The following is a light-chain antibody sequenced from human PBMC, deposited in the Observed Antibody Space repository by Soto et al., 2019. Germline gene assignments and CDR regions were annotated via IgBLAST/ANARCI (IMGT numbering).Light chain of an antibody. J-gene: IGKJ5*01. CDR3: QQYNNWLPIT. V-gene: IGKV3-15*01. CDR2: GAS. Sequence: EIVMTQSPATLSVSPGARATLSRRASQSISTNLAWYQQKPGQAPRLLIYGASTRATGIPARFSGSVSGTEFTLTISSLQSEDFAVYYGQQYNNWLPITFGQGTRLEIK. CDR1: QSISTN.